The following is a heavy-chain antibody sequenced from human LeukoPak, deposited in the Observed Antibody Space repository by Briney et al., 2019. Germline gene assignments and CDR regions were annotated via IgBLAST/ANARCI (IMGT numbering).Heavy chain of an antibody. CDR3: ARYYYDSSGYWYFDY. J-gene: IGHJ4*02. Sequence: SETLSLTCAVYGGSFSGYYWSWIRQPPGKGLEWIAEINHSGSTNYNPSLKSRVTISVDTSKNQFSLKLSSVTAADTAVYYCARYYYDSSGYWYFDYWGQGTLVTVSS. CDR2: INHSGST. D-gene: IGHD3-22*01. V-gene: IGHV4-34*01. CDR1: GGSFSGYY.